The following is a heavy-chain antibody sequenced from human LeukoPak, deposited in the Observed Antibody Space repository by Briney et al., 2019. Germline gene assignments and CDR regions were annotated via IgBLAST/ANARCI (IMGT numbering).Heavy chain of an antibody. J-gene: IGHJ4*02. CDR3: ARGEGGATAEIDY. CDR1: GYNFTGYY. Sequence: ASVKVSCKASGYNFTGYYMHWVRQAPGQGLEWMGWINPNSGGTNYAQKFQGRVTMTRDTSISTAYMELSRLRSDDTAVYYCARGEGGATAEIDYWGQGTLVTVSS. D-gene: IGHD1-26*01. V-gene: IGHV1-2*02. CDR2: INPNSGGT.